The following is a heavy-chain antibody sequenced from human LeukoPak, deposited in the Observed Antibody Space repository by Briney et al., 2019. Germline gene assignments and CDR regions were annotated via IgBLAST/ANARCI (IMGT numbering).Heavy chain of an antibody. V-gene: IGHV3-7*01. Sequence: GGSLRLSCAASGFTFSSYWMSWVRQAPGKGLEWVANIKQDGSEKYYVDSVKGRFTISRDNAKNSLYLQMNSLRAEDAAVYYCAREGTYDYVWGSYRYDALDIWGQGTMVTVSS. D-gene: IGHD3-16*02. CDR2: IKQDGSEK. CDR3: AREGTYDYVWGSYRYDALDI. CDR1: GFTFSSYW. J-gene: IGHJ3*02.